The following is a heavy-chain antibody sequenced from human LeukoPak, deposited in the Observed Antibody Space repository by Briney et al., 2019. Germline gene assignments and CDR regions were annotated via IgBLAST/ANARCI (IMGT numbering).Heavy chain of an antibody. V-gene: IGHV4-30-4*01. Sequence: KPSQTLSLTCTVSGGSISSGDYYWSWIRQPPGKGLEWIGYIYYSGSTYYNPSLKSRVTISVDTPKNQFSLKLSSVTAADTAVYYCARYPARAGSSPHFDYWGQGTLVTVSS. D-gene: IGHD6-6*01. CDR2: IYYSGST. J-gene: IGHJ4*02. CDR1: GGSISSGDYY. CDR3: ARYPARAGSSPHFDY.